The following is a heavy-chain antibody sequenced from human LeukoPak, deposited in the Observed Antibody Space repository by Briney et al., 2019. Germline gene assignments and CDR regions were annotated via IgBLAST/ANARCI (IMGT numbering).Heavy chain of an antibody. CDR3: AREPYYDSSGYYYYYGMDV. V-gene: IGHV1-3*01. CDR2: INAGNGNT. Sequence: ASVKVSCKASGYTFTSYAMHWVRQAPGQRLEWMGWINAGNGNTKYSQKLQGRVTMTTDTSTSTAYMELRSLRSDDTAVYYCAREPYYDSSGYYYYYGMDVWGQGTTVTVSS. J-gene: IGHJ6*02. CDR1: GYTFTSYA. D-gene: IGHD3-22*01.